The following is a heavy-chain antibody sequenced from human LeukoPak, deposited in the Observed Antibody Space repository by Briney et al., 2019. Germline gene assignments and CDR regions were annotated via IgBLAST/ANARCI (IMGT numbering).Heavy chain of an antibody. J-gene: IGHJ6*03. CDR2: ISGSGGST. CDR3: AKFDGVQLWLPYYYYYMDV. CDR1: GFTFSTYS. D-gene: IGHD5-18*01. V-gene: IGHV3-23*01. Sequence: PGGSLRLSCAASGFTFSTYSMNWVRQAPGKGLEWVSAISGSGGSTHYADSVKGRFTISRDNSKNTLYLQMNSLRAEDTAVYYCAKFDGVQLWLPYYYYYMDVWGKGTTVTVSS.